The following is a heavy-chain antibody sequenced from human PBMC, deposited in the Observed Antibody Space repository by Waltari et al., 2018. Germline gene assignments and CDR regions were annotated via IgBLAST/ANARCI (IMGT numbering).Heavy chain of an antibody. Sequence: QVQLVQSGPEVKKPGASVKVSCKASGYTFTSYYMHWVRQAPGQGLEWMGIINPSGGSTSYAQKFQGRVTMTRDTSTSTVYMELSSLRSEDTAVYYCARDGGVISSGYWLDYWGQGTLVTVSS. D-gene: IGHD3-22*01. CDR2: INPSGGST. CDR1: GYTFTSYY. V-gene: IGHV1-46*01. CDR3: ARDGGVISSGYWLDY. J-gene: IGHJ4*02.